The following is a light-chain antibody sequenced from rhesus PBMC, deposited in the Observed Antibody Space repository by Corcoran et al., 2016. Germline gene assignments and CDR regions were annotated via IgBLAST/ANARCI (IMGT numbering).Light chain of an antibody. CDR3: QHYYSMPRT. Sequence: DIQMTQSPSTLSASVGDRVTITCRASQGILNDLAWYQQKSGESLRVLIFESSSLQSGIPSRFSGSGSGTDFTLTISRLQPEDFATYYCQHYYSMPRTFGQGTRVEIK. CDR2: ESS. CDR1: QGILND. V-gene: IGKV1-21*01. J-gene: IGKJ1*01.